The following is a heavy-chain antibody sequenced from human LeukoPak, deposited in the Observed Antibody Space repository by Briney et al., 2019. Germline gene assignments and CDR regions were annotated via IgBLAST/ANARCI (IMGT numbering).Heavy chain of an antibody. J-gene: IGHJ6*02. D-gene: IGHD3-16*01. Sequence: GASVKVCCKASGGTFSSYAISWVRQAPGQGLEWMGGIIPILGIANYAQKFQGRVTITADESTSTAYMELSSLRSEDTAAYYCARGVGWVKSYYYGMDVWGQGTTVTVSS. CDR2: IIPILGIA. V-gene: IGHV1-69*10. CDR3: ARGVGWVKSYYYGMDV. CDR1: GGTFSSYA.